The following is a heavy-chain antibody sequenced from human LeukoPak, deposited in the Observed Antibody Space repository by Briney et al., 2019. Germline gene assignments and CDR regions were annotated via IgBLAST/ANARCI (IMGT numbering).Heavy chain of an antibody. CDR3: ARQTDIVVVPAALRHANKRGNWFDP. CDR2: INHSGST. D-gene: IGHD2-2*01. CDR1: GGSFSGYY. Sequence: SETLSLTCAVYGGSFSGYYWSWIRQPPGKGLEWIGEINHSGSTNYNPSLKSRVTISVDTSKNQFSLKLSSVTAADTAVYYCARQTDIVVVPAALRHANKRGNWFDPWGQGTLVTVSS. J-gene: IGHJ5*02. V-gene: IGHV4-34*01.